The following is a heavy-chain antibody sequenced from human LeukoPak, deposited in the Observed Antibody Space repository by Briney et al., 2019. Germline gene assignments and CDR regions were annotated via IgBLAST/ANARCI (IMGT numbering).Heavy chain of an antibody. Sequence: PSETLSLTCAVYGGSFSGYYWSWIRRPPGKGLEWIGEINHSGSTNYNPSLKSRVTISVDTSKNQFSLKPSSVTAADTAVYYCARVERYYYDSSGYYPVFDYWGQGTLVTVSS. V-gene: IGHV4-34*01. CDR2: INHSGST. CDR1: GGSFSGYY. J-gene: IGHJ4*02. CDR3: ARVERYYYDSSGYYPVFDY. D-gene: IGHD3-22*01.